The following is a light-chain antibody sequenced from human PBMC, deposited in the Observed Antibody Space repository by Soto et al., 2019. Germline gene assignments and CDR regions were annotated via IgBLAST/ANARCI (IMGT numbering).Light chain of an antibody. Sequence: DIQLTQSPSFLSASVGDRVTIACRASQGINSYLAWYQQKPGRAPKLLIYPASTLQSGVPSRFSGSGSGTDFTLTISSLEPEDFAVYYCQQRSEWPITFGQGTRLEIK. V-gene: IGKV1-9*01. CDR2: PAS. CDR1: QGINSY. CDR3: QQRSEWPIT. J-gene: IGKJ5*01.